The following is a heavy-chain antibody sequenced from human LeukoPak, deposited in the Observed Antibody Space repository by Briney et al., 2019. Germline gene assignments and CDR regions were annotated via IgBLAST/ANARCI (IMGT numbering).Heavy chain of an antibody. CDR2: ISTAGDP. CDR3: AGQARPGSAEGAFDI. D-gene: IGHD2-2*01. CDR1: GFTFSSYD. Sequence: GGSLRLSCAASGFTFSSYDMHWVRQDKGKGLEWVPAISTAGDPYYLGSVKGRFTISRENAKNSFYLQMNSLRAGDTAVYYCAGQARPGSAEGAFDIWGQGTMVTVSS. V-gene: IGHV3-13*05. J-gene: IGHJ3*02.